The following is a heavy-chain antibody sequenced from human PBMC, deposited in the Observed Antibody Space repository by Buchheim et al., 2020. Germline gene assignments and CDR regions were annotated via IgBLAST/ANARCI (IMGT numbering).Heavy chain of an antibody. CDR3: AKGGYCSSSDCDRAYYYYNMDA. Sequence: EVQLLESGGGLVQPGGSLRLSCAASGFTFNNYAMNWVRQVPGKGLEWVSGIIGSGSRTYYADSVKGRLTISRDNSKGTLYLQMNSLRAEDTAVYYCAKGGYCSSSDCDRAYYYYNMDAWGQGTT. CDR2: IIGSGSRT. D-gene: IGHD2-2*01. J-gene: IGHJ6*02. V-gene: IGHV3-23*01. CDR1: GFTFNNYA.